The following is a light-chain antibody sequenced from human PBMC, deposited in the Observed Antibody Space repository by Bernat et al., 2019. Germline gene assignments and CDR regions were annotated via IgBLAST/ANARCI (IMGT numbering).Light chain of an antibody. CDR1: SSDVGGYNY. CDR3: SSYTSSSTLV. Sequence: QSALTQPASVSGSPGQSITISCTGTSSDVGGYNYVSWYQQHPGRAPKLMIYDVRDRPSGISNRFSGSKSGNTASPTISGLLAEDEADYYRSSYTSSSTLVFGGGTRLTVL. CDR2: DVR. J-gene: IGLJ3*02. V-gene: IGLV2-14*03.